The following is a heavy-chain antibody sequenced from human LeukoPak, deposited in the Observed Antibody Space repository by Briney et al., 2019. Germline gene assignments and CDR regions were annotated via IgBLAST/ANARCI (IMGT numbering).Heavy chain of an antibody. Sequence: PGGSLRLSCAASGFTFSSYSMNWVRQAPGKGLEWVSSISSSSSYIYYADSVKGRFTISRDNAKNSLYLQMNSLRAEDTAVYYCARDRAPGSGSYDAFDIWGQGTMVTASS. D-gene: IGHD3-10*01. V-gene: IGHV3-21*01. CDR2: ISSSSSYI. J-gene: IGHJ3*02. CDR3: ARDRAPGSGSYDAFDI. CDR1: GFTFSSYS.